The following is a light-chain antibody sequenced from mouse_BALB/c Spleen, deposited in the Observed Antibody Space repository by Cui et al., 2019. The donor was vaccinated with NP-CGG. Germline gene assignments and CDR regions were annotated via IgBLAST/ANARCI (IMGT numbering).Light chain of an antibody. CDR3: ALWYSNHWV. CDR1: TGAVTTSNY. CDR2: GTN. J-gene: IGLJ1*01. Sequence: QAVVTQESALTTSPGETVTLTCRSSTGAVTTSNYANWVQEKPDYLFTGLIGGTNNRAPGAPARFSGSLIGDKAALTITGAQTEDEAIYFCALWYSNHWVFGGGTKLTVL. V-gene: IGLV1*01.